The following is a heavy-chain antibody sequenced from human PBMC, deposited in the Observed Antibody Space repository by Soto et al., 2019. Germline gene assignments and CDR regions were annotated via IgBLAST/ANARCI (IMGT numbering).Heavy chain of an antibody. CDR3: ASSGYCTNGVCYTLFDP. CDR1: GGSISSGDYY. CDR2: IYYSGST. Sequence: QVQLQESSPGLVKPSQTLSLTCTVSGGSISSGDYYWSWIRQPPGKGLEWIGYIYYSGSTYYNPSLNSRVTISVDTSKNQFSLKLSSVTAADTAVYYCASSGYCTNGVCYTLFDPLGQGTLVTVSS. D-gene: IGHD2-8*01. V-gene: IGHV4-30-4*01. J-gene: IGHJ5*02.